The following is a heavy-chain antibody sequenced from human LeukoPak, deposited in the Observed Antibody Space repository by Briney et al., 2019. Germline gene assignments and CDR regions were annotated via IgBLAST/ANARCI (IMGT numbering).Heavy chain of an antibody. V-gene: IGHV4-39*07. J-gene: IGHJ4*02. D-gene: IGHD2-21*02. CDR3: ARDLASCAGDCYSDGFDY. CDR2: VDHGGST. CDR1: GGSMSSSSYY. Sequence: SETLSLTCTVSGGSMSSSSYYCRWLRQPPGKGLEWIVRVDHGGSTYYNPSLRSRVIVSVDTSKNHFSLKMSSVTAADTAVYYCARDLASCAGDCYSDGFDYWGQGALVTVSS.